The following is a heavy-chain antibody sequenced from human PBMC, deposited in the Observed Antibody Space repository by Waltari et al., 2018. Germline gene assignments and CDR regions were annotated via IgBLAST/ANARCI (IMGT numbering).Heavy chain of an antibody. CDR1: GFTFSTYA. D-gene: IGHD5-18*01. J-gene: IGHJ4*02. CDR2: ISYDGSNK. V-gene: IGHV3-30-3*01. Sequence: QVQLVESGGGVVQPGRSLRPSCAASGFTFSTYAMHWVRQAPGKGLEWVAVISYDGSNKYYADSVKGRFTISRDNSKNTLYLQMNSLRAEDTAVYYCARESYGSWGQGTLVTVSS. CDR3: ARESYGS.